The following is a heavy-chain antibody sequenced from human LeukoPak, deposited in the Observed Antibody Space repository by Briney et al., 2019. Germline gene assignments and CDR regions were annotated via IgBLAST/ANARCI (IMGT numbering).Heavy chain of an antibody. Sequence: PSETLSLTCTVPGGSISSGSYYWSWIRQPAGKGLEWIGRIYTSGSTNYNPSLKSRVTISVDTSKNQFSLKLSSVTAADTAVYYCARDTISNAFDIWGQGTMVTVSS. D-gene: IGHD3-3*01. CDR1: GGSISSGSYY. J-gene: IGHJ3*02. CDR2: IYTSGST. V-gene: IGHV4-61*02. CDR3: ARDTISNAFDI.